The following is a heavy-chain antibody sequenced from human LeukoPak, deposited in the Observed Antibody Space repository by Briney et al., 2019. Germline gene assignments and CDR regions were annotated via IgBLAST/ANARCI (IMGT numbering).Heavy chain of an antibody. J-gene: IGHJ3*02. V-gene: IGHV4-59*01. CDR2: IYYSGST. Sequence: PSETLSLTCTVSGGSISSYYWSWIRQPPGKGLEWIGYIYYSGSTNYNPSLKSRVTISVDTAKNQFSLKLSSVTAADTAVYYCAREALDTYYDSSGYYSGAFDIWGQGTMVTVSS. D-gene: IGHD3-22*01. CDR3: AREALDTYYDSSGYYSGAFDI. CDR1: GGSISSYY.